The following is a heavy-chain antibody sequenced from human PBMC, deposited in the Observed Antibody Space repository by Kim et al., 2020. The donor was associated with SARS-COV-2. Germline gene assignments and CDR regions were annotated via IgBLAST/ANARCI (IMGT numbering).Heavy chain of an antibody. V-gene: IGHV4-30-4*01. J-gene: IGHJ4*02. CDR3: ASGISYCSSTSCYTGLYY. D-gene: IGHD2-2*02. CDR1: GGSISSGDYY. Sequence: SETLSLTCTVSGGSISSGDYYWSWIRQPPGKGLEWIGYIYYSGSTYYNPSLKSLVTISVDTSKNQFSLKLSSVTAADTAVYYCASGISYCSSTSCYTGLYYWGQGTPFTVSS. CDR2: IYYSGST.